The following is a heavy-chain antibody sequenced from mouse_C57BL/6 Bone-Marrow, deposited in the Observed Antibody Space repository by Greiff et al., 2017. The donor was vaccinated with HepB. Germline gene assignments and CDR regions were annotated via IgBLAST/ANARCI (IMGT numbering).Heavy chain of an antibody. CDR1: GYTFTSYW. CDR2: IDPSDSYT. J-gene: IGHJ1*03. Sequence: QVHVKQPGAELVKPGASVKLSCKASGYTFTSYWMQWVKQRPGQGLEWIGEIDPSDSYTNYNQKFKGKATLTVDTSSSTAYMQLSSLTSEDSAVYYCARCGSSPSYWYFDVWGTGTTVTVSS. D-gene: IGHD1-1*01. V-gene: IGHV1-50*01. CDR3: ARCGSSPSYWYFDV.